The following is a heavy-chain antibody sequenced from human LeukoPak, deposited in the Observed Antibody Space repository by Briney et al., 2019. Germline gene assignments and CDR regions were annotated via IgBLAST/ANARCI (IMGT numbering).Heavy chain of an antibody. V-gene: IGHV4-39*07. J-gene: IGHJ4*02. CDR2: IYYSGST. CDR1: GGSISSSSYY. CDR3: ARDEPYNSGWYYFDY. Sequence: TSSETLSLTCTVSGGSISSSSYYWGWIRQPPGKGLEWIGSIYYSGSTYYNPSLKSRVTISVDTSKNQFSLKLSSVTAADTAVYYCARDEPYNSGWYYFDYWGQGTLVTVSS. D-gene: IGHD6-19*01.